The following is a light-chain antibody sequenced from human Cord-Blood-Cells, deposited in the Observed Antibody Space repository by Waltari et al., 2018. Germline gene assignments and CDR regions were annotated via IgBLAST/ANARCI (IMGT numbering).Light chain of an antibody. CDR1: QGISIA. CDR2: DAS. CDR3: QQFNSYQYT. J-gene: IGKJ2*01. Sequence: AIQLTQSPSSLSASVGDRVTITCRASQGISIALAWYQQKPGKAPKLLIYDASNLESGVPSRFSGSGSGTDFTLTISHLQPEDFATYYCQQFNSYQYTFGQGTKLEIK. V-gene: IGKV1-13*02.